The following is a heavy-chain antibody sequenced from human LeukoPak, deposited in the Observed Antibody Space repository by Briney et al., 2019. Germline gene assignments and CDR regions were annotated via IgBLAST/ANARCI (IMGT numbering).Heavy chain of an antibody. D-gene: IGHD3-10*01. CDR3: ARGTMVRVINWFDP. CDR1: GYTFTGYY. Sequence: GASVKVSCKASGYTFTGYYMHWVRQAPGQGLEWMGWINPNSGGTNYAQKFQGRVTMPRDPSISKAYMELSRLRSDDPAVYYCARGTMVRVINWFDPWGQGTLVTSPQ. J-gene: IGHJ5*02. CDR2: INPNSGGT. V-gene: IGHV1-2*02.